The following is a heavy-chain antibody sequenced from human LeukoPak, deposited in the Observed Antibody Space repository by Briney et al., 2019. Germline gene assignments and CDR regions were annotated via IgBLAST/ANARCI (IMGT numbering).Heavy chain of an antibody. CDR3: AKDRAAAPYYFDY. CDR1: GFTFSSYA. CDR2: ISYDGSNK. D-gene: IGHD6-13*01. J-gene: IGHJ4*02. V-gene: IGHV3-30-3*01. Sequence: PGRSLRLSCAASGFTFSSYAMHWVRQAPGKGLEWVAVISYDGSNKYYADSVKGRFTISRDNSKNTLYLQMNSLRAEDTAVYYCAKDRAAAPYYFDYWGQGTLVTVSS.